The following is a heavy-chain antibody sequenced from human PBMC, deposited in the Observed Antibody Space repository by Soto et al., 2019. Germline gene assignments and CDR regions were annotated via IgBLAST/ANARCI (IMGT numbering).Heavy chain of an antibody. CDR3: AWDYDILTGYLESAEYFQH. J-gene: IGHJ1*01. CDR1: GGTFSSYA. V-gene: IGHV1-69*13. Sequence: GASVKVSCKASGGTFSSYAISWVRQAPGQGLEWMGGIIPIFGTANYAQKFQGRVTITADESTSTAYMELSSLRSEDTAVYYCAWDYDILTGYLESAEYFQHWGQGTLVTVSS. D-gene: IGHD3-9*01. CDR2: IIPIFGTA.